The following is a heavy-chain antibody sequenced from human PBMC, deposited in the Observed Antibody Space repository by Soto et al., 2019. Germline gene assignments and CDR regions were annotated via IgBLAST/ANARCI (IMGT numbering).Heavy chain of an antibody. J-gene: IGHJ3*02. D-gene: IGHD3-22*01. CDR1: GGSISSGDYY. V-gene: IGHV4-30-4*01. CDR3: ARVGRAHYDSSGYVDAFDI. CDR2: IYYSGST. Sequence: PSETLSLTCTVSGGSISSGDYYWSWIRQPPGKGLEWIGYIYYSGSTYYNPSLKSRVTISVDTSKNQFSLKLSSVTAADTAVYYCARVGRAHYDSSGYVDAFDIWGQGTMVT.